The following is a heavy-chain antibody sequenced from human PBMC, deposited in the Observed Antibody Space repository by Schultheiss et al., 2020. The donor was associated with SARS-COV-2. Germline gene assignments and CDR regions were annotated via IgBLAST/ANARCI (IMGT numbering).Heavy chain of an antibody. Sequence: GGSLRLSCAASGFTFSSYAMHWVRQAPGKGLEWVAVISYDGSNKYYADSVKGRFTISRDNSKNTLYLQMNSLRPEDTAVYYCARDSFKWDSSGYYYAWGQGTLVTVSS. D-gene: IGHD3-22*01. CDR1: GFTFSSYA. CDR2: ISYDGSNK. V-gene: IGHV3-30*07. J-gene: IGHJ5*02. CDR3: ARDSFKWDSSGYYYA.